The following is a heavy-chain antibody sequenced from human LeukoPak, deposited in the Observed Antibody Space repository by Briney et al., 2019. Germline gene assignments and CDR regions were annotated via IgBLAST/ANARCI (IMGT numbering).Heavy chain of an antibody. CDR2: ISGSGST. D-gene: IGHD1-26*01. CDR1: GDSISYFY. Sequence: SETLSLTCSVSGDSISYFYWSWIRQAAGKGLEWIGRISGSGSTDYNASLKSRVTMSADTSKSQFSLKLDSVTAADTAVYYCATVGFSSVEYWGQGTLVTVSS. CDR3: ATVGFSSVEY. V-gene: IGHV4-4*07. J-gene: IGHJ4*02.